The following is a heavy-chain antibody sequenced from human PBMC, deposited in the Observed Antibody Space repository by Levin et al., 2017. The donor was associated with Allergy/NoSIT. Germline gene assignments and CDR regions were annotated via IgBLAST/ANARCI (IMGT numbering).Heavy chain of an antibody. CDR1: EFTFSNYA. J-gene: IGHJ4*02. V-gene: IGHV3-30-3*01. Sequence: GGSLRLSCAASEFTFSNYAMQWVRQAPGKGLEWVAGISYDAAYKHYAESVKGRFTISRDNSKHTMYLQMNSLRVDDTAVYYCARDVDYGGNAVIFDYWGQGTLVTVSS. CDR3: ARDVDYGGNAVIFDY. CDR2: ISYDAAYK. D-gene: IGHD2-21*01.